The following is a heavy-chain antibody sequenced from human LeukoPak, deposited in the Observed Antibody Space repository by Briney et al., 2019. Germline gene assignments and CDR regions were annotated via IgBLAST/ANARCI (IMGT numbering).Heavy chain of an antibody. CDR3: ARDTTYYDSSGYYFGFDP. CDR2: ISAYNGNT. J-gene: IGHJ5*02. Sequence: ASVKVSCKASGYTFTSYGISWVRHAPGQGLEWMGWISAYNGNTNYAQKLQDRVTMTTDTSTRTAYMELRSLRSDDTAVYYCARDTTYYDSSGYYFGFDPWGQGTLVTVSS. CDR1: GYTFTSYG. V-gene: IGHV1-18*01. D-gene: IGHD3-22*01.